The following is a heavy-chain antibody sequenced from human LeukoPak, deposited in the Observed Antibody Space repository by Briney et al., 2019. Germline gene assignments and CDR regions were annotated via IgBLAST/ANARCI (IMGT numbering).Heavy chain of an antibody. J-gene: IGHJ5*02. CDR3: ARGRYSYGRKRPPFDP. Sequence: ASVKVSCKASGYTFTSYVINWVRQATGQGLEWMGWMNPNSGNTGYAQKFQGRVTMTRDTSISTAYMELSSLRSEDTAVYYCARGRYSYGRKRPPFDPWGQGTLVTVSS. D-gene: IGHD5-18*01. CDR1: GYTFTSYV. V-gene: IGHV1-8*01. CDR2: MNPNSGNT.